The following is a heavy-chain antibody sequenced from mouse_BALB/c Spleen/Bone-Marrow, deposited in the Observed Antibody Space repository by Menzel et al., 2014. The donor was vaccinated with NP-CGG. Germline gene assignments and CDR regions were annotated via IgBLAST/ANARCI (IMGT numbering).Heavy chain of an antibody. Sequence: QVQLQQSGPGLVQPSQSLSITCTVSGFSLTSYGVHWVGQSPGNGLEWLGVIWRGGGTDYNAAFISRLNISKDNSKSQVFFKMKSLQANDTAIYYCARNPIRRDAIDYWGQGTSVTVSS. CDR3: ARNPIRRDAIDY. V-gene: IGHV2-2*02. D-gene: IGHD2-12*01. CDR1: GFSLTSYG. CDR2: IWRGGGT. J-gene: IGHJ4*01.